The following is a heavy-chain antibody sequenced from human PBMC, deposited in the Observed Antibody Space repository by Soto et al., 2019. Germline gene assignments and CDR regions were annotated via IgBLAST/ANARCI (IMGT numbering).Heavy chain of an antibody. CDR2: LSYDGSNP. CDR3: TKVVPGVTAIRAGPDY. Sequence: QVQLVESGGGVVQPGRSLRLSCVASGFTFNTYGMHWVRQAPGKGLEWVAVLSYDGSNPYYSDSVKGRFTISRDNSKNTLYLQRNSLRPEDTAVYYCTKVVPGVTAIRAGPDYWGQGTLVTVSS. CDR1: GFTFNTYG. V-gene: IGHV3-30*18. D-gene: IGHD2-21*02. J-gene: IGHJ4*02.